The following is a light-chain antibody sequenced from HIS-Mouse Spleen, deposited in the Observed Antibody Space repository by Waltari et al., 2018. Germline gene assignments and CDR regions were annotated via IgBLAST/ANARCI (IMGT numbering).Light chain of an antibody. CDR1: SSNIGSNY. CDR3: AAWDDSLSGVV. Sequence: QSVLTQPPSASGTPGQRVTISCSGSSSNIGSNYVYWYQQLPGTAPKLLICRNNTRASGVPDRCAGCKSGTSASLASSGLRSEDEADYYCAAWDDSLSGVVFGGGTKLTVL. V-gene: IGLV1-47*01. J-gene: IGLJ2*01. CDR2: RNN.